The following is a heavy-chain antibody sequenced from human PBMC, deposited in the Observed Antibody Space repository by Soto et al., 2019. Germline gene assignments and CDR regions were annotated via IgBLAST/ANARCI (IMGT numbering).Heavy chain of an antibody. CDR1: GGSFSGYH. J-gene: IGHJ4*02. Sequence: QVQLQQWGAGLLKPSETLSLTCGVSGGSFSGYHWTWIRQAPGEGLEWIGEVTPSGTTNYSPSLKRRVTISVDSSKNQFSLRLTSVTAADTAMYYCARSKYYYDSTGYYSFYFDYWGQGTLVTVSS. V-gene: IGHV4-34*01. D-gene: IGHD3-22*01. CDR2: VTPSGTT. CDR3: ARSKYYYDSTGYYSFYFDY.